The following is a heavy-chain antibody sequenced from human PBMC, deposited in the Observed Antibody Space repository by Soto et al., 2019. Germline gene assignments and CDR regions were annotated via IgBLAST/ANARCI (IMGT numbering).Heavy chain of an antibody. J-gene: IGHJ4*02. CDR3: AREDTALIPADPPSHFDS. CDR1: GYNFMKYG. Sequence: ASVKVSCKGFGYNFMKYGSNWVRQAPGQGLEWVGWISPYSGYTHSAQKFHGRLTLTTDTAASTAYMELEVLRSADTALYFCAREDTALIPADPPSHFDSWGQGTLVTVSS. D-gene: IGHD2-2*01. V-gene: IGHV1-18*01. CDR2: ISPYSGYT.